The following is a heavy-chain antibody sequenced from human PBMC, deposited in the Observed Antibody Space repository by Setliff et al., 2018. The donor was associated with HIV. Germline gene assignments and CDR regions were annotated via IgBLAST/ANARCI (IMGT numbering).Heavy chain of an antibody. CDR1: GYTFTSYD. V-gene: IGHV1-8*02. J-gene: IGHJ5*02. CDR3: ARGLTYYNFWSGHRSNWFDP. CDR2: MNPNSGNT. Sequence: ASVKVSCKASGYTFTSYDINWVRQATGQGLEWMGWMNPNSGNTGYAQKFQGRVTMTRNTSISTAYMELSSLRSEDTAVYYCARGLTYYNFWSGHRSNWFDPWGQGTLVTVSS. D-gene: IGHD3-3*01.